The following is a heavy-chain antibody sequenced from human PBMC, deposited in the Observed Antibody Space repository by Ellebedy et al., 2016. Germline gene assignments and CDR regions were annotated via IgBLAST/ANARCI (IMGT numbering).Heavy chain of an antibody. CDR3: ASGPSGIDY. V-gene: IGHV3-7*01. CDR2: IKDDGSEK. J-gene: IGHJ4*02. CDR1: GFTFSNYW. Sequence: GGSLRLXCEASGFTFSNYWMSWVRQAPGKGLEWVANIKDDGSEKYYVDSVKGRFTISRDNAKNSLYLQMNSLRAEDTAVYYCASGPSGIDYWGQGTLVTVSS. D-gene: IGHD1-26*01.